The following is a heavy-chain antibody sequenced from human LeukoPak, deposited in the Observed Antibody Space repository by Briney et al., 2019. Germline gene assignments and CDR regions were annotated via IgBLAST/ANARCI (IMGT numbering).Heavy chain of an antibody. CDR3: ARGRLVSSQPFDY. CDR1: GGSFSCYY. CDR2: INHSGST. J-gene: IGHJ4*02. V-gene: IGHV4-34*01. D-gene: IGHD6-6*01. Sequence: PSETLSLTCAVYGGSFSCYYWSWIRQPPGKGLEWIGEINHSGSTNYKPSLKSRVTISADTSKNQFSLKLSSVTAADTAVYYCARGRLVSSQPFDYWGQGTLVTVSS.